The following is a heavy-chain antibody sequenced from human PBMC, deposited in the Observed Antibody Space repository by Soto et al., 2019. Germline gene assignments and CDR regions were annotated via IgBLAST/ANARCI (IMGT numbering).Heavy chain of an antibody. J-gene: IGHJ6*02. CDR1: GGSISSYY. CDR3: ARAISQCTTGLCSGGYYHHDLKDV. CDR2: IYYSGST. V-gene: IGHV4-59*12. Sequence: SETLSLTCTVSGGSISSYYWSWIRQPPGKGLEWIGYIYYSGSTNYNPSLKSRVTISVDTSKNQFSLKLSSVTAADTAVYYCARAISQCTTGLCSGGYYHHDLKDVWSQGTTDTGSS. D-gene: IGHD2-8*01.